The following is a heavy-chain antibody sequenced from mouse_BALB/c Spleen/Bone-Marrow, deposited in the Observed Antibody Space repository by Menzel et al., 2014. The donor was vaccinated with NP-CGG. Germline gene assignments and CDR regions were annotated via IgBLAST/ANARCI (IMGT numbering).Heavy chain of an antibody. CDR1: GFTFRDYY. CDR2: ISDGGSYT. D-gene: IGHD1-1*01. V-gene: IGHV5-4*02. J-gene: IGHJ2*01. Sequence: EVQGVESGGGLVKPGGSLKLSCAASGFTFRDYYMYWVRQTPEKRLEWVATISDGGSYTYYPDSVKGRFTISRDNAKNNLYLQMSSLKSEDTAMYYCARGSSYFDYWGQGTTLTVSS. CDR3: ARGSSYFDY.